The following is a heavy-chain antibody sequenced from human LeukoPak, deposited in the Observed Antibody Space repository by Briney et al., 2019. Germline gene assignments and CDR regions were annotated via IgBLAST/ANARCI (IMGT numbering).Heavy chain of an antibody. V-gene: IGHV4-59*01. D-gene: IGHD6-13*01. Sequence: SETLSLTCTVSGGSISSYWWSWIRQPPGKGLEWIGYVFDSGSTNYNPSLKSRVTISVDTSKKQFSLKLSSVTAADTAVYYCASLIAVAPFFQHWGQGTLVSVSS. J-gene: IGHJ1*01. CDR2: VFDSGST. CDR3: ASLIAVAPFFQH. CDR1: GGSISSYW.